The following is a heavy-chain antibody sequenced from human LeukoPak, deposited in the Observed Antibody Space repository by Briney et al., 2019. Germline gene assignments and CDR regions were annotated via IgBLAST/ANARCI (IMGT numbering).Heavy chain of an antibody. Sequence: SETLSLTCAVNGGXFSGYYWIWIRQPPGKGLEWIGEINHSGSTNYNPSLKSRVTISVDTSKNQFSLKLSSVTAADTAVYYCARGGECGSCDGFDMWGQGIMVTVSS. D-gene: IGHD2-15*01. CDR1: GGXFSGYY. CDR2: INHSGST. J-gene: IGHJ3*02. CDR3: ARGGECGSCDGFDM. V-gene: IGHV4-34*01.